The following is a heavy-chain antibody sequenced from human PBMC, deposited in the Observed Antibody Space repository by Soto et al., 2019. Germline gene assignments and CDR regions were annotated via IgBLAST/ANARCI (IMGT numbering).Heavy chain of an antibody. CDR1: GDSISSGGYY. J-gene: IGHJ4*02. CDR2: IYNSGST. D-gene: IGHD3-22*01. CDR3: ARGRGNGYYYVDY. V-gene: IGHV4-31*03. Sequence: QVQLQESGPGLVKPSQTLSLTCSVSGDSISSGGYYWSWIRQHPGKGLEWIGYIYNSGSTYYNPSLKRRAXXSXDXXKNQCSRQLSSVTAADTAVYYCARGRGNGYYYVDYWGQGTLVTVSS.